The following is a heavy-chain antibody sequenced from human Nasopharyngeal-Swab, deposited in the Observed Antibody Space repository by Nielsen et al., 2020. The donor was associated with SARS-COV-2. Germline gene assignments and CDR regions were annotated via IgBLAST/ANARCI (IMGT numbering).Heavy chain of an antibody. V-gene: IGHV3-53*04. Sequence: GESLTMSCAASGFNFSSYAMGWVRQAPGKGLEWVSVIYSGGSTYYADSVKGRFTISRHNSKNTLYLQMNSLRAEDTAVYYCATCPRHDAFDIWGQGTMVTVSS. CDR1: GFNFSSYA. D-gene: IGHD6-25*01. CDR2: IYSGGST. J-gene: IGHJ3*02. CDR3: ATCPRHDAFDI.